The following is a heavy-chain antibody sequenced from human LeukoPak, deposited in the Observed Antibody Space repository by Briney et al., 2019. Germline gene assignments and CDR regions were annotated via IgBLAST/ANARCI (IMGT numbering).Heavy chain of an antibody. V-gene: IGHV5-51*01. Sequence: GESLKISCKGSGYSFISYWVAWVRQMPGKGLEYMGIIYPGDSETRYSPSFQGQVTISADRSIYAAYLQWSSLKASDTAMYYCARVMPGIVAYDMDVWGQGTTVTVSS. J-gene: IGHJ6*02. D-gene: IGHD3-22*01. CDR3: ARVMPGIVAYDMDV. CDR1: GYSFISYW. CDR2: IYPGDSET.